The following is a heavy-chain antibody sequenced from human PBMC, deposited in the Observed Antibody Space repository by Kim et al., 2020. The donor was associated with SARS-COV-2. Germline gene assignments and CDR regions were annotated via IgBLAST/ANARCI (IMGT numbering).Heavy chain of an antibody. CDR3: ARDRGRSSGYWGLGY. J-gene: IGHJ4*02. Sequence: EPVKGRFTISRDNSKNTLYLQMNSLRAEDTAVYYCARDRGRSSGYWGLGYWGQGTLVTVSS. V-gene: IGHV3-30*07. D-gene: IGHD3-22*01.